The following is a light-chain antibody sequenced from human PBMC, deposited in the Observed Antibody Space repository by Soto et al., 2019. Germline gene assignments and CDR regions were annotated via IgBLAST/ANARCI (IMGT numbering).Light chain of an antibody. CDR3: AAWDDSLNADYV. V-gene: IGLV1-44*01. Sequence: QSVLTRPPSASGTPGQRVTIFCSGSSSNIGSNTVNWYQQLPGTAPKLLIYSNNQRPSGVPDRFSGSKSGTSASLAISGLQSEDEADYYCAAWDDSLNADYVFGTGTKVTVL. CDR2: SNN. J-gene: IGLJ1*01. CDR1: SSNIGSNT.